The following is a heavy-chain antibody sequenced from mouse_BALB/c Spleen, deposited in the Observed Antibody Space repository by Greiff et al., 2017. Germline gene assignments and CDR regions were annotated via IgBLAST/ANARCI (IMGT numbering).Heavy chain of an antibody. CDR3: TSTGDFDY. Sequence: EVQLVESGGDLVKPGGSLKLSCVASGFTFSNYWMNWVRQSPEKGLEWVAEIRLKSNNYATHYAESVKGRFTISRDDSKSSVYLQMNNLRAEDTGIYYCTSTGDFDYWGQGTTLTVSS. CDR2: IRLKSNNYAT. CDR1: GFTFSNYW. J-gene: IGHJ2*01. V-gene: IGHV6-6*02. D-gene: IGHD1-1*01.